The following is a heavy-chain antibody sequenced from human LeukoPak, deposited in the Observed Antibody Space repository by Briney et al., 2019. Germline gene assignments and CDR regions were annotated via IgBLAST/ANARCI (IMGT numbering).Heavy chain of an antibody. CDR3: AAKGAGTPPY. V-gene: IGHV3-7*01. D-gene: IGHD1-7*01. CDR2: IKNDGSEK. CDR1: GFVFRNYF. Sequence: GGSLRLSCAASGFVFRNYFMSWVRQAPGKGLEWVASIKNDGSEKYYVDSVRGRYTISRDNTKNSLYLQMSSLRAEDTAVYYCAAKGAGTPPYWGQGTLVTVSS. J-gene: IGHJ4*02.